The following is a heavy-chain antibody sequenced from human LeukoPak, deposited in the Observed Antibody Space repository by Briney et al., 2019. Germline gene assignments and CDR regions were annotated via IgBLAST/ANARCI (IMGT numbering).Heavy chain of an antibody. CDR1: FTXXX. CDR2: INPSGGST. Sequence: FTXXXMHWVRQAPGQGLEWMGIINPSGGSTSYAQKFQGRVTMTRDMSTSTVYMELSSLRSEDTAVYYCAREPPDYWGQGTLVTVSS. V-gene: IGHV1-46*01. CDR3: AREPPDY. J-gene: IGHJ4*02.